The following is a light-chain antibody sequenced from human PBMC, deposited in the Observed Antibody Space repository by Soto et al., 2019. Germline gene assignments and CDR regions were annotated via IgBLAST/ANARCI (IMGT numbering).Light chain of an antibody. CDR2: KAS. CDR1: QSISSW. Sequence: DIQMTQSPSTLSASVGDRVTITCRASQSISSWLAWYQQKPGKAPNLLIYKASTLESGVPSRFSGSGSGTEFTLTISSVQPDDFATYYCQQYHSSSWTFGQGTKVDIK. V-gene: IGKV1-5*03. J-gene: IGKJ1*01. CDR3: QQYHSSSWT.